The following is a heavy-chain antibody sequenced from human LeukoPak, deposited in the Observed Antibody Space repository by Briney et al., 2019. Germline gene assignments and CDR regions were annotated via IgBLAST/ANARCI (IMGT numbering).Heavy chain of an antibody. D-gene: IGHD6-19*01. CDR3: ARMIAVAGPYYFDY. CDR2: ISSSSGYT. Sequence: PGGSLRFSCAASGFTFSDYSMTWVRQAPGKGLEWVSSISSSSGYTYYADSVKGRFTISRDNAKNSLYLQMNSLRAEDTAVYYCARMIAVAGPYYFDYWGQGTLVTVSS. V-gene: IGHV3-21*01. CDR1: GFTFSDYS. J-gene: IGHJ4*02.